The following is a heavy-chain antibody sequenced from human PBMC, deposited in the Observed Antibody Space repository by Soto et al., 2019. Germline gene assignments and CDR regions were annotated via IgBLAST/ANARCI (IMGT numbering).Heavy chain of an antibody. J-gene: IGHJ4*02. CDR1: GGSLSSYY. CDR2: IFSSGST. CDR3: ARDQLTRFDY. D-gene: IGHD3-10*01. Sequence: QVQLQESGPGLVKPSETLSLTCTVSGGSLSSYYWSWIRQPAGKGLEWVGRIFSSGSTNYNPSLKSRVPMSVDSSRKQFSLKLRSVTAADTAVYYCARDQLTRFDYWGQGTLVTVSS. V-gene: IGHV4-4*07.